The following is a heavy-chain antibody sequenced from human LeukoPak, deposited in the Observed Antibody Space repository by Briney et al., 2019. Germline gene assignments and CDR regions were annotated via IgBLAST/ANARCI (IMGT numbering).Heavy chain of an antibody. CDR1: GGSFSGYY. CDR2: INHSGST. D-gene: IGHD1-26*01. Sequence: SETLSLTCAVSGGSFSGYYWSWIRQPPGKGLEWIGEINHSGSTSYNPSPMSRVTIAVDTSKNQFSLKLSSVTAADTAVYYCARRIVGATDFDYWGQGTLVTVSS. V-gene: IGHV4-34*01. J-gene: IGHJ4*02. CDR3: ARRIVGATDFDY.